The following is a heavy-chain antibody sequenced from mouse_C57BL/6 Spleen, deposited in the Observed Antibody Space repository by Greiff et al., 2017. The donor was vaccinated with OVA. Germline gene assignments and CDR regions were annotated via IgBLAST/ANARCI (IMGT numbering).Heavy chain of an antibody. CDR2: IYPRSGST. CDR1: GYTFTSYG. V-gene: IGHV1-81*01. CDR3: ASGTGDAMDY. D-gene: IGHD4-1*01. J-gene: IGHJ4*01. Sequence: VQLQQSGAELARPGASVKLSCKASGYTFTSYGISWVKQRTGQGLEWIGEIYPRSGSTYYNEKFKGKATLTADKSSSTAYMELRSLTSEDSAVYFCASGTGDAMDYWGQGTSVTVSS.